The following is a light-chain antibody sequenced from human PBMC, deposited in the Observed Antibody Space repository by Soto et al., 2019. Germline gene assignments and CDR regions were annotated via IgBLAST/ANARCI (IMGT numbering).Light chain of an antibody. CDR2: GAS. Sequence: EIVLTQSPATLSLSPGERATLSCGASQSVSSSYLAWYQQKPGQAPRLLIYGASSRATGIPDRFSGSGSGTDFTLTISRLEPEDFAVYYCQQYGSSPPTFGQGTRLEIK. V-gene: IGKV3-20*01. J-gene: IGKJ5*01. CDR3: QQYGSSPPT. CDR1: QSVSSSY.